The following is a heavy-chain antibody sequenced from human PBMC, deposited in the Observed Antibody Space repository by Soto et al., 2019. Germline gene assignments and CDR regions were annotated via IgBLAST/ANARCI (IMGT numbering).Heavy chain of an antibody. V-gene: IGHV1-69*13. J-gene: IGHJ6*02. CDR1: GGTFSSYA. CDR3: ASGGYDIYYYYYGMDV. CDR2: IIPIFGTA. D-gene: IGHD5-12*01. Sequence: SVKVSCKASGGTFSSYAISWVRQAPGQGLEWMGGIIPIFGTANYAQKFQGRVTITADESTSTAYMELSSLRSEDTAVYYCASGGYDIYYYYYGMDVWGQGTTVTVSS.